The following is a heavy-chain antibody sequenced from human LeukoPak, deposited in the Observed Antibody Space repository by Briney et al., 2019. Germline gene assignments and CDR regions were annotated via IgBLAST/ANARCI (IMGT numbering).Heavy chain of an antibody. D-gene: IGHD3-10*01. J-gene: IGHJ5*02. CDR2: IYTSGST. CDR3: ARTRRFITMVRGVIINWFDP. V-gene: IGHV4-61*02. CDR1: GGSISSGSYY. Sequence: SETLSLTCTVSGGSISSGSYYWSWIRQPAGKGLEWIGRIYTSGSTNYNPSLKSRVTISVDTSKNRFSLKLSSVTAADTAVYYCARTRRFITMVRGVIINWFDPWGQGTLVTVSS.